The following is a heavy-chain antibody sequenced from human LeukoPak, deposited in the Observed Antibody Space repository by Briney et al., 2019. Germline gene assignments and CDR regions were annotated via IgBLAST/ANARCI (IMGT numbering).Heavy chain of an antibody. J-gene: IGHJ4*02. CDR1: GYSISNGYY. CDR2: IYHRGST. Sequence: SETLSLTCTVSGYSISNGYYWGWIRQPPGKGLEWVGSIYHRGSTFYNPSLRSRVTISLDRSKKKFSLKLTSVTAADTAVYFCARGAEYYAIWRGYAGYSDYWGQGISVTVSS. V-gene: IGHV4-38-2*02. CDR3: ARGAEYYAIWRGYAGYSDY. D-gene: IGHD3-3*01.